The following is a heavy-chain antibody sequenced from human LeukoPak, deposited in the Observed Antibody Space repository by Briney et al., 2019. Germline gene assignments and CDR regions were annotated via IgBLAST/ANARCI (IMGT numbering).Heavy chain of an antibody. Sequence: GGSLRLSCAASGFTFSSYGLHWVRQAPGKGLEWVAVISYDGSNKYYADSVKGRFTISRDNSKNTLYLQMNSLRAEDTAVYYCARVEAYGSGSLFDAFDIWGQGTMVTVSS. D-gene: IGHD3-10*01. CDR1: GFTFSSYG. J-gene: IGHJ3*02. V-gene: IGHV3-30*03. CDR2: ISYDGSNK. CDR3: ARVEAYGSGSLFDAFDI.